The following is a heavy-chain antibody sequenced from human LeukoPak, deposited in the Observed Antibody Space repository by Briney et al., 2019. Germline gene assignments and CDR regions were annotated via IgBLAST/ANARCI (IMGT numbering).Heavy chain of an antibody. CDR1: GFPFSSYA. CDR3: ARVYCSGGSCYFDY. CDR2: ISSSTSYI. V-gene: IGHV3-21*01. D-gene: IGHD2-15*01. J-gene: IGHJ4*02. Sequence: PGGSLRLSCAASGFPFSSYAMNWVRQAPGKGLEWVSSISSSTSYIYYADSVKGRFTISRDNAKNSLYLQMNSPRAEDTAVYHCARVYCSGGSCYFDYWGQGTLVTVSS.